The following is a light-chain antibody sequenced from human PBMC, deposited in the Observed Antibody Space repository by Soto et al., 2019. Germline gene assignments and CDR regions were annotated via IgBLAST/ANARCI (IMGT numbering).Light chain of an antibody. J-gene: IGKJ4*01. V-gene: IGKV1-5*01. Sequence: DIQMTQSPSTLSASVGDRVTITCRASQTVSTWLAWYQQKPGKAPKLLIYDASTLESGVPSRFSVSASGTAFTLTISSLQPDDIATYCCQQYSSYPLTFGGGTKVEIK. CDR2: DAS. CDR1: QTVSTW. CDR3: QQYSSYPLT.